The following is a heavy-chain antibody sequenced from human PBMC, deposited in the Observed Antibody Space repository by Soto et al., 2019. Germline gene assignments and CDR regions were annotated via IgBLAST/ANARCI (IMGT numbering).Heavy chain of an antibody. CDR3: ARADYSSPITVFDY. CDR2: IYHSGST. V-gene: IGHV4-30-2*01. D-gene: IGHD6-13*01. CDR1: GGSISSGGYS. J-gene: IGHJ4*02. Sequence: QLQLQESGSGLVKPSQTLSLTCAVSGGSISSGGYSWSWIRQPPGKGLEWIGYIYHSGSTYYNPSLKSRVTISVDRSKNQFSLKLSSVTAADTAVYYCARADYSSPITVFDYWGQGTLVTVSS.